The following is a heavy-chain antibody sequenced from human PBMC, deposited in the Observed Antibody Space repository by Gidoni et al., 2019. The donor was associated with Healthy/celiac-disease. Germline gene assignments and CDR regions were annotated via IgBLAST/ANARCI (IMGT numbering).Heavy chain of an antibody. V-gene: IGHV4-61*02. Sequence: QVQLQESGPGLVKPSQTLSLTCTVSGRPISSGSYYWSWIRQPAGKGLEWIGRIYTSGSTNYNPSLKSRVTISVDTSKNQFSLKLSSVTAADTAVYYCARRTYSSTHYYYYMDVWGKGNTVTVSS. CDR1: GRPISSGSYY. J-gene: IGHJ6*03. CDR3: ARRTYSSTHYYYYMDV. CDR2: IYTSGST. D-gene: IGHD6-13*01.